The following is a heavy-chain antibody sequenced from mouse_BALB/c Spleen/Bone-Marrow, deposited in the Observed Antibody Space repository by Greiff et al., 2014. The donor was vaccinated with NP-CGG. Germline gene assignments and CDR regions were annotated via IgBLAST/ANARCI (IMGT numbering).Heavy chain of an antibody. V-gene: IGHV4-1*02. J-gene: IGHJ2*01. Sequence: DVKLVESGGGLVQPGGSLKLSCTASGFDFSRYWMSWVRQAPGKGLQWIGEINPESSTINYTPPLKDKFIISRDNAKNTLYLQMSKVRSEDTALYYCARLTYYGLTDYWGQGTTLTVSS. CDR2: INPESSTI. CDR3: ARLTYYGLTDY. CDR1: GFDFSRYW. D-gene: IGHD1-2*01.